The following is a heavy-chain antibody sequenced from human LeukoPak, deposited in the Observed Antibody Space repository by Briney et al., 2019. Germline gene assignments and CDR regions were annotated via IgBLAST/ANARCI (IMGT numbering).Heavy chain of an antibody. V-gene: IGHV3-48*01. Sequence: GGSLRLSCAASGFTFSYYSMNWVRQAPGKGLKWVSYISSSTSTTYYADSVKGRFTISRDNSKNTLYLQVNSLRAEDTAVYYCAKDSEDTSGYSYYQARYYFYYWGQGTLVTVSS. D-gene: IGHD3-22*01. CDR3: AKDSEDTSGYSYYQARYYFYY. J-gene: IGHJ4*02. CDR2: ISSSTSTT. CDR1: GFTFSYYS.